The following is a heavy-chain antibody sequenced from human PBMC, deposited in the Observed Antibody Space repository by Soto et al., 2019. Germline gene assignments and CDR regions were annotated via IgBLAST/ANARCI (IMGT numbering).Heavy chain of an antibody. V-gene: IGHV1-18*01. CDR1: GYTFSNYG. CDR2: VSAYNRNT. Sequence: QVQLVQSGPEVKKPGASVKVSCKGSGYTFSNYGVTCVRQAPGQGLERLGWVSAYNRNTDYAQKFEDRDTMTIDTSTNTAYLELRGLTPDDTAVYYCARERRWEPLLYWGQGTL. D-gene: IGHD1-26*01. J-gene: IGHJ4*02. CDR3: ARERRWEPLLY.